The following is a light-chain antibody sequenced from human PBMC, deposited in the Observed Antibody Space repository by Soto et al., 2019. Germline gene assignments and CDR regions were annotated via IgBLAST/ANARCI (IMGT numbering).Light chain of an antibody. Sequence: EIVLTQSPGTLSLSPGERAILSCRASQSVSSDYLGWYQQKPGQAPRLLIYGASSRPTGIPDRFSGSGSGADFTLTISRLEPEDFAGYYCQQYGTSPITFGQGTRL. CDR3: QQYGTSPIT. J-gene: IGKJ5*01. CDR1: QSVSSDY. V-gene: IGKV3-20*01. CDR2: GAS.